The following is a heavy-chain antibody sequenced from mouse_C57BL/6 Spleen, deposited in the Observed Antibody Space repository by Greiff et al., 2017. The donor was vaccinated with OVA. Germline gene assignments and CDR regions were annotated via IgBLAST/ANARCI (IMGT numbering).Heavy chain of an antibody. CDR3: ARDYGSSYVYWYFDV. V-gene: IGHV5-16*01. D-gene: IGHD1-1*01. CDR1: GFTFSDYY. Sequence: EVQLVESEGGLVQPGSSMKLSCTASGFTFSDYYMAWVRQVPEKGLEWVANINYDGSSTYYLDSLKSRFIISRDNAKNILYLQMSSLKSEDTATDYCARDYGSSYVYWYFDVWGTGTTVTVSS. CDR2: INYDGSST. J-gene: IGHJ1*03.